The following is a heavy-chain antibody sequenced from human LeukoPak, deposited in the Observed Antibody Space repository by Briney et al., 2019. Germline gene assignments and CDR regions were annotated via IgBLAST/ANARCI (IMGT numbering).Heavy chain of an antibody. CDR3: AALAYYDSSGLPP. J-gene: IGHJ5*02. CDR1: GFTFSSYS. V-gene: IGHV3-48*02. Sequence: GGSLRLSCAASGFTFSSYSMNWVRQAPGKGLEWVSYISSSSSAIYYADSVKGRFTISRDNAKNSLYLQMNRLRDEDTAVYYCAALAYYDSSGLPPWGQGTLVTVSS. CDR2: ISSSSSAI. D-gene: IGHD3-22*01.